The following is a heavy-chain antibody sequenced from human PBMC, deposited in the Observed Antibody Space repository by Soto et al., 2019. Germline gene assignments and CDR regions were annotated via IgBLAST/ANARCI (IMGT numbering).Heavy chain of an antibody. D-gene: IGHD6-13*01. CDR2: IRSKANSYAT. CDR3: TSAIAAAGTTAGY. V-gene: IGHV3-73*01. J-gene: IGHJ4*02. Sequence: GGSLRLSCAASGFTFSGSAMHWVRQASGKGLEWVGRIRSKANSYATAYAASVKGRFTISRDDSKNTAYLQMNSLKTEDTAVYYCTSAIAAAGTTAGYWGQGTLVTVSS. CDR1: GFTFSGSA.